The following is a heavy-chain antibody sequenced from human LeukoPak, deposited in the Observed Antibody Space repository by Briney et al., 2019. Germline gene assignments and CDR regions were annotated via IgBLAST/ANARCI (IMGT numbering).Heavy chain of an antibody. CDR2: ISGSGGST. V-gene: IGHV3-23*01. D-gene: IGHD3-3*01. J-gene: IGHJ4*02. Sequence: VGSLRLSCAASGFTFSSYAMSWVRQAPGKGLEWVSAISGSGGSTYYADSVKGRFTISRDNSKNTLYLQMNSLRAEDTAVYYCAKSYDFWSGYSNWGQGTLVTVSS. CDR3: AKSYDFWSGYSN. CDR1: GFTFSSYA.